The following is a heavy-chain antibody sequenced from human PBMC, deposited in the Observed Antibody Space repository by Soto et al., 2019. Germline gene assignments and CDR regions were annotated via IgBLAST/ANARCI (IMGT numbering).Heavy chain of an antibody. J-gene: IGHJ4*02. Sequence: EVQLLESGGGLVQPGGSLRLSCAASGFTFSSYAMSWVRQAPGKGLEWVSAISGSGGSTYYADSVKGRFTISRDNSKNTLYLQMNSLRAEDTAVYYCAKLAALDYAERKYFDYWGQGTLVTVSS. CDR2: ISGSGGST. CDR3: AKLAALDYAERKYFDY. CDR1: GFTFSSYA. D-gene: IGHD4-17*01. V-gene: IGHV3-23*01.